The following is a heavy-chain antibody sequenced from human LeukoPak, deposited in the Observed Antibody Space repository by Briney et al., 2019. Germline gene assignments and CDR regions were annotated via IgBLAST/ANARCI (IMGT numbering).Heavy chain of an antibody. CDR3: AKVGSITMVENWFDP. CDR1: GFIFDNYV. V-gene: IGHV3-23*01. J-gene: IGHJ5*02. CDR2: IGGSGFST. Sequence: GGSLRLSCVASGFIFDNYVMTWVRQAPGKGLEWVSGIGGSGFSTYYSDSVKGRFTISRDNSKNTLYLQMNSLRAEDTAVYYCAKVGSITMVENWFDPWGQGTLVTVSS. D-gene: IGHD3-10*01.